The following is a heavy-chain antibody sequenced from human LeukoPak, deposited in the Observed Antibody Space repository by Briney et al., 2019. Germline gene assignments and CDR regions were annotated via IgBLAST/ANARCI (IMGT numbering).Heavy chain of an antibody. CDR1: GFTVSSNY. CDR2: IYSGGNT. D-gene: IGHD4-17*01. Sequence: GGSLRLSCAASGFTVSSNYMSWVRQAPGKGLEWVSVIYSGGNTYYADSVKGRFTISRDNSKNTLYLQMNSLRAEDTAVYYCAREGYGDYSFDYWGQGTLVTVSS. CDR3: AREGYGDYSFDY. J-gene: IGHJ4*02. V-gene: IGHV3-66*01.